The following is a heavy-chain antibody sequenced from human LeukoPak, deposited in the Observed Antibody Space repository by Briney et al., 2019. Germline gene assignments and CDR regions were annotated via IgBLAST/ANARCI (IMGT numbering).Heavy chain of an antibody. Sequence: ASVKVSCKASGYTFTGYYMHWVRQAPGQGLEWMGWINPNSGGTNYAQKFQGRVTMTRDTPISTAYMELSRLRSDDTAVYYCARGGPDIVVVPAFDYWGQGTLVTVSS. CDR2: INPNSGGT. CDR3: ARGGPDIVVVPAFDY. D-gene: IGHD2-2*01. CDR1: GYTFTGYY. V-gene: IGHV1-2*02. J-gene: IGHJ4*02.